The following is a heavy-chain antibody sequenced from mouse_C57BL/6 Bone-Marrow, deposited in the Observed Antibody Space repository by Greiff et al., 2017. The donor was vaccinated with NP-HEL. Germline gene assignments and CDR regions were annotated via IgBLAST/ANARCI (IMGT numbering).Heavy chain of an antibody. V-gene: IGHV5-4*01. J-gene: IGHJ2*01. CDR2: ISDGGSYT. CDR1: GFTFSSYA. Sequence: EVQLVESGGGLVKPGGSLKLSCAASGFTFSSYAMSWVRQTPEKRLEWVATISDGGSYTYYPDNVKGRFTISRDNAKNNLYLQMSHLKSEDTAMYYCARDRFDYVDYWGQGTTLTVSS. D-gene: IGHD2-4*01. CDR3: ARDRFDYVDY.